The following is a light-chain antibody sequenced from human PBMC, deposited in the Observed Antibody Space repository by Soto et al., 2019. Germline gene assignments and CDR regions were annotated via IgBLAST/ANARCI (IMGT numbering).Light chain of an antibody. CDR3: HHYAST. CDR1: RSVTSTY. J-gene: IGKJ1*01. CDR2: GAS. V-gene: IGKV3-20*01. Sequence: GLRQAPGTVSLSPGERATHSCRASRSVTSTYLAWYQQNPGQAPRLLIYGASSRATGVPDRFSGNGSGTDFTLTISSLEPEDFAVYFCHHYASTFGQGTKVDIK.